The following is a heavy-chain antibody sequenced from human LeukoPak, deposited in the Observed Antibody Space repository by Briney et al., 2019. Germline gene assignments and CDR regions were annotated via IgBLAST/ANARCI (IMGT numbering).Heavy chain of an antibody. CDR3: ARSQVVPAAIDYFDY. CDR2: IYPGDSDT. Sequence: GESLKISCKGSGYSFTSYWIGWVRQMPGKGLEWMGIIYPGDSDTRYSPSFQGQVTIPADKSISTAYLQWSSLKASDTAMYYCARSQVVPAAIDYFDYWGQGTLVTVSS. CDR1: GYSFTSYW. J-gene: IGHJ4*02. V-gene: IGHV5-51*01. D-gene: IGHD2-2*01.